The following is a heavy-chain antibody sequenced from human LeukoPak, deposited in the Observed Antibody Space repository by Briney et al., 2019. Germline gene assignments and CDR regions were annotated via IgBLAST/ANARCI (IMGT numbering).Heavy chain of an antibody. CDR2: IYYSGST. J-gene: IGHJ4*02. Sequence: PSKTLSLTCTVSGGSISSYYWSWIRQPPAKGLEWIGYIYYSGSTNYNPSLKSRVTISVDTSKNQFSLKLSSVTAADTAVYYCAGTYYYDSSGYYYELPLDYWGQGTLVTVSS. CDR1: GGSISSYY. D-gene: IGHD3-22*01. CDR3: AGTYYYDSSGYYYELPLDY. V-gene: IGHV4-59*01.